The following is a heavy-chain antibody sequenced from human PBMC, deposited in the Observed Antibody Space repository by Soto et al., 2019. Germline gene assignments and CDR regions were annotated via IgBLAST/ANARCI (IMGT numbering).Heavy chain of an antibody. V-gene: IGHV1-18*04. Sequence: QVQLVQSGTEVKKPGASVKVSCKAFGYTFTSYGFSWVRQVPGQGLEWLGWISAFNGDTKYAHTMKGRLTVTTDTSTTSVHMELRSLTPDDTAVYYCAREAGWQRMVPYDWGQGTLVTVSS. D-gene: IGHD6-25*01. CDR2: ISAFNGDT. CDR3: AREAGWQRMVPYD. J-gene: IGHJ4*02. CDR1: GYTFTSYG.